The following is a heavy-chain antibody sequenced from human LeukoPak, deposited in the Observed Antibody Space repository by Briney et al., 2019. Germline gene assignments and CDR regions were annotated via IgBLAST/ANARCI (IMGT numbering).Heavy chain of an antibody. CDR3: ARQDGNSKYYFDY. CDR2: IYPGESDT. J-gene: IGHJ4*02. D-gene: IGHD1-1*01. CDR1: GYSFTYYW. V-gene: IGHV5-51*01. Sequence: GESLKISCKGSGYSFTYYWIGWVRQMPGKGLEWFGIIYPGESDTRYRPSFQGPVTISVDKSISTAYLQWSSLKASDTAVYYCARQDGNSKYYFDYWGQGTLVTVSS.